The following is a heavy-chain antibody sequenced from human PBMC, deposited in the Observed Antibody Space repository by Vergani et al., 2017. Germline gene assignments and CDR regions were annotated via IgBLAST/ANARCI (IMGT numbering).Heavy chain of an antibody. D-gene: IGHD2/OR15-2a*01. CDR3: ARDYTTFPYDYYYMDV. V-gene: IGHV3-11*01. CDR2: ISSSGSTI. J-gene: IGHJ6*03. Sequence: QVQLVESGGGLVKPGGSLRLSCAASGFTFSDYYMSWIRQAPGKGLEWVSYISSSGSTIYYADSVKGRFTISRDNAKNSLYLQMNSLRAEDTAMYYCARDYTTFPYDYYYMDVWGKGTTVTVSS. CDR1: GFTFSDYY.